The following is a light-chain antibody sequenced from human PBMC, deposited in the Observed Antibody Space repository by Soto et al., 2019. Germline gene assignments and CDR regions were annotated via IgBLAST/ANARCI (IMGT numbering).Light chain of an antibody. V-gene: IGKV3-20*01. CDR3: QQYGSSPRT. CDR2: GAS. Sequence: IVLTQSSGTRSLAPGERETLSCRASQSVSSSYLAWYQQKPGQPPRLLIYGASSSATCIPDRFSGSGSGTDFTLPISSLEPEDFAVYYCQQYGSSPRTFGQGTKVDIK. CDR1: QSVSSSY. J-gene: IGKJ1*01.